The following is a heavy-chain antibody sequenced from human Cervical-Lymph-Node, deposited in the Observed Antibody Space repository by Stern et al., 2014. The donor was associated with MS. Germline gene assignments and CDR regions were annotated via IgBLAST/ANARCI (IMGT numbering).Heavy chain of an antibody. CDR1: GFNFSSYA. CDR3: ARDLLWFGEFDWGAMDV. Sequence: VQLGESGGGVVQPGRSLRLSCAATGFNFSSYAMQWVRQAPGKGLEWVAVISYDGSKAYYAESVKGRFTISRDNSKKTLFLQMNSLRPEDTADYYCARDLLWFGEFDWGAMDVWGHGTTVTVSS. D-gene: IGHD3-10*01. V-gene: IGHV3-30-3*01. CDR2: ISYDGSKA. J-gene: IGHJ6*02.